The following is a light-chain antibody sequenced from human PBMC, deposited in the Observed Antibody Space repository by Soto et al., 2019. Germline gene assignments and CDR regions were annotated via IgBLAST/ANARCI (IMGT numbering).Light chain of an antibody. Sequence: EIVLTQSPGTLSLSPGVRATLFCRASQSVSSSYLAWYQQKPGQAPRLLIYGAYSRATGIPDRFSGSGSGTDFTLTISRLEPEDFAVYYCQQYGSSRTFGPGTKVDIK. J-gene: IGKJ3*01. CDR2: GAY. CDR1: QSVSSSY. V-gene: IGKV3-20*01. CDR3: QQYGSSRT.